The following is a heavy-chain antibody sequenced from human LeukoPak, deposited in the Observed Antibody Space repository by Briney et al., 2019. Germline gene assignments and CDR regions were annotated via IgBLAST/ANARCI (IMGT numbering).Heavy chain of an antibody. CDR1: VYTFSDYG. CDR2: IGGHNGHT. D-gene: IGHD1-7*01. Sequence: ASVKVSCKASVYTFSDYGINWVRQAPGQGLEWMGWIGGHNGHTNYAQRFQARVTMTTDTSTSTAYMELRSLRSDDTAVYFCARFTQPGTTSFFYHYMDVWGKGTTVTVSS. CDR3: ARFTQPGTTSFFYHYMDV. J-gene: IGHJ6*03. V-gene: IGHV1-18*04.